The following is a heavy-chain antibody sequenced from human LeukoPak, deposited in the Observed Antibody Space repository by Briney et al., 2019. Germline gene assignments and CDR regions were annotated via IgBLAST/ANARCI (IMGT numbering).Heavy chain of an antibody. D-gene: IGHD2-2*03. CDR2: IFHSGST. Sequence: SETLSLTCAVSGGSLSSGYWWSWVRQPPGKGLEWIGEIFHSGSTKYNPSLKSRVSISVDKSKNQFSLRLNSVTTADTAVYYCARDGYERGDDTDYMDVWGKGTTVTVSS. V-gene: IGHV4-4*02. J-gene: IGHJ6*03. CDR3: ARDGYERGDDTDYMDV. CDR1: GGSLSSGYW.